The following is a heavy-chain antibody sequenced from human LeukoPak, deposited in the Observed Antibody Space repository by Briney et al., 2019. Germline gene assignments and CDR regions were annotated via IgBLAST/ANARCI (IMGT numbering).Heavy chain of an antibody. CDR3: ARDIVYLIDEDYG. Sequence: SETLSLTCSVSGGSISSDSHHWSWIRQPAGKGLEWIGRIQSSGSTDYSPSLQSRVTISIDTSQRQFSLNLRSVTAADTAVYYCARDIVYLIDEDYGWGQGTLVTVSS. CDR1: GGSISSDSHH. CDR2: IQSSGST. D-gene: IGHD4-17*01. J-gene: IGHJ4*02. V-gene: IGHV4-61*02.